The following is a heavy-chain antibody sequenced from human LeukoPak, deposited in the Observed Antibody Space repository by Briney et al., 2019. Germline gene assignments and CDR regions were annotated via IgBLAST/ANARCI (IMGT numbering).Heavy chain of an antibody. CDR2: ISYDGSNK. D-gene: IGHD3-22*01. CDR1: GFTFSNYG. V-gene: IGHV3-30*18. J-gene: IGHJ4*02. CDR3: AKYYDSSGYYNY. Sequence: GRSLRLSCVASGFTFSNYGMHWVRQAPGKGLEWVAVISYDGSNKYYADSVKGRFTISRDNSKNTLYLQMNSLRAEDTAVYYCAKYYDSSGYYNYWGQGTLVTVSS.